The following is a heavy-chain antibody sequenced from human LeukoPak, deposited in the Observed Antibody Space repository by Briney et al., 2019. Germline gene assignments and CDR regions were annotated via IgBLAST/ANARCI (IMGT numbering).Heavy chain of an antibody. Sequence: EASVKVSCKASGYTFTSYAINWVRQAPGQGLEWMGWINTNTGNPTYAQGFTGRFVFSLDTSVSTAYLQISSLKAEDTAVYYCARDSIRFLEWLSPYYYYGMDVWGQGTTVTVSS. V-gene: IGHV7-4-1*02. CDR2: INTNTGNP. J-gene: IGHJ6*02. CDR1: GYTFTSYA. D-gene: IGHD3-3*01. CDR3: ARDSIRFLEWLSPYYYYGMDV.